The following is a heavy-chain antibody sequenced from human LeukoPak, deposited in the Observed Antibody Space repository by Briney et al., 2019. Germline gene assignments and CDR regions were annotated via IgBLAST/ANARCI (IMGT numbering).Heavy chain of an antibody. CDR1: GGSISNYY. V-gene: IGHV4-4*07. CDR3: ARQHDSYYYYYIDV. Sequence: SETLSLTCTVSGGSISNYYWSWIRQPAGKGLEWIGRINTSGSTNYNPSLKSRVTMSADTSKNQFSLQLSSVTAADTAVYYCARQHDSYYYYYIDVWGSGTRVTVSS. J-gene: IGHJ6*03. CDR2: INTSGST.